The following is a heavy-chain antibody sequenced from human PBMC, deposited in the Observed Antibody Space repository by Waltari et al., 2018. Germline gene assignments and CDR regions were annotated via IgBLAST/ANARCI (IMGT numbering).Heavy chain of an antibody. J-gene: IGHJ2*01. CDR2: IYSGGST. D-gene: IGHD3-10*01. Sequence: EVQLLESGGGLVQPGGSLRLSCAASGFTFSSYAMSWVRQAPGKGLEWVSVIYSGGSTYYADSVKGRFTISRDNFKNTLYLQMNSLRAEDTAVYYCAKGSPFGYWYFDLWGRGTLVTVSS. CDR3: AKGSPFGYWYFDL. V-gene: IGHV3-23*03. CDR1: GFTFSSYA.